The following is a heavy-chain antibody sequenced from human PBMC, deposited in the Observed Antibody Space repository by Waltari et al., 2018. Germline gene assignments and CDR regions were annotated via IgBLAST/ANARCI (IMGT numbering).Heavy chain of an antibody. CDR3: ARLRMPRTPFDY. Sequence: QLQLQESGPGLVKPSETLSLTCTVSGGSISSSSYYWGWFRQPPGKGLEWIGSIYYGGSTYYSPSLKSRVTRAVDTSKNQFSLKLGSVAAADTAVYYGARLRMPRTPFDYWGQGTLVTVSS. D-gene: IGHD2-2*01. J-gene: IGHJ4*02. V-gene: IGHV4-39*01. CDR2: IYYGGST. CDR1: GGSISSSSYY.